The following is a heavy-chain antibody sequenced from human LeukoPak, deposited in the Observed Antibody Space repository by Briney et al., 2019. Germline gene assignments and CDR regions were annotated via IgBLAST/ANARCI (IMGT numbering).Heavy chain of an antibody. V-gene: IGHV3-43D*03. CDR2: ISWDGGST. J-gene: IGHJ3*02. D-gene: IGHD2-15*01. Sequence: PGGSLRLSCAASGFTFDDYAMHWVRQAPGKGLEWVSLISWDGGSTYYADSVKGRFTISRDNSKNSLYLQMNSLRAEDTALYYCAKDMRVVAATYHAFDIWGQGTMVTVSS. CDR3: AKDMRVVAATYHAFDI. CDR1: GFTFDDYA.